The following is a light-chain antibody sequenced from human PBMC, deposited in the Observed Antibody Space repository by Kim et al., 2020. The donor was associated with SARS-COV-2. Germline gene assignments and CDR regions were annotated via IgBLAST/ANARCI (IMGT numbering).Light chain of an antibody. V-gene: IGLV2-14*03. CDR2: DVS. J-gene: IGLJ2*01. CDR1: SSDVGGYNY. Sequence: QSALTQPASVSGSPGQSITISCTGTSSDVGGYNYVSWYQQHPGKAPKLMIYDVSNRPSGVSNRFSGSKSGNTASLTISGLQAEDEADYYCCSYTSSSTIVFGGWTQLTVL. CDR3: CSYTSSSTIV.